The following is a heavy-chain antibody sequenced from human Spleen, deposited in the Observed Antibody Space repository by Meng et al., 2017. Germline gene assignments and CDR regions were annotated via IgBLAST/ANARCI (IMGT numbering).Heavy chain of an antibody. V-gene: IGHV3-23*01. J-gene: IGHJ4*02. CDR2: ISASSGGNT. D-gene: IGHD6-13*01. CDR1: GFTISNYA. Sequence: GESLKISCAASGFTISNYAMSWVRQVPGRGLEWVSLISASSGGNTFYADSVKGRFTISRDNSKNTLYLHMNTLRAEDTAVYYCANLRSWYKFDYWGQGTLVTVSS. CDR3: ANLRSWYKFDY.